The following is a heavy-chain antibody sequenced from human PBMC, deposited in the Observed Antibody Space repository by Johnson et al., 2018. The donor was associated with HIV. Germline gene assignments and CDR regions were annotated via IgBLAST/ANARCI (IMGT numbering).Heavy chain of an antibody. CDR2: ISYDGSNK. J-gene: IGHJ3*02. V-gene: IGHV3-30-3*01. CDR1: GFTFSSYA. CDR3: AKGYYDSPFGFDI. D-gene: IGHD3-3*01. Sequence: QEKLVESGGGVVQPGRSLRLSCAASGFTFSSYAMHWVRQAPGKGLEWVAVISYDGSNKYYADSVKGRFTISRDNSKNALYLQMHNLTTEDTAVYYCAKGYYDSPFGFDIWGQGTMVIVSS.